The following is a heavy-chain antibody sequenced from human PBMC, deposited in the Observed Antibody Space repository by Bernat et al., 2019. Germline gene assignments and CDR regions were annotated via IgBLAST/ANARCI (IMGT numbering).Heavy chain of an antibody. CDR1: GGSFSGYY. D-gene: IGHD2-2*01. CDR3: ARGLVWGDAFDI. V-gene: IGHV4-34*01. CDR2: INHSGST. J-gene: IGHJ3*02. Sequence: QVQLQQWGAGLLKPSETLSLTYAVYGGSFSGYYWSWIRQPPGKGLEGIGEINHSGSTNYNPSLKSRVTISVDTSKNQFSLKLSSVTAADTAVYYCARGLVWGDAFDIWGQGTMVTVSS.